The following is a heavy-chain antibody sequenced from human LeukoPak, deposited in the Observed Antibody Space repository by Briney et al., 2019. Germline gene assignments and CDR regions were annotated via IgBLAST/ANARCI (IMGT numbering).Heavy chain of an antibody. CDR1: GFIFSNYA. D-gene: IGHD2-15*01. CDR3: VRQDCSGGSCYLDS. V-gene: IGHV3-30*04. Sequence: QPGGSLRLSCAASGFIFSNYATHWVRQAPGKGLDWVAVISYHGKDQYYADSVKGRFTISRDYSKNTLDLQMNSLRTEDTAVYYCVRQDCSGGSCYLDSWGQGTLVTVSS. CDR2: ISYHGKDQ. J-gene: IGHJ4*02.